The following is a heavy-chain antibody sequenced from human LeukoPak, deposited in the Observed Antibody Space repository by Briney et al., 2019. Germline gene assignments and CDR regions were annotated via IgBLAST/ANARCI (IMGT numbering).Heavy chain of an antibody. CDR2: IYYSGST. CDR1: GGSFSGYY. D-gene: IGHD2-2*01. J-gene: IGHJ6*02. V-gene: IGHV4-59*01. Sequence: SETLSLTCAVYGGSFSGYYWSWIRQPPGKGLEWIGYIYYSGSTNYNPSLKSRVTISVDTSKNQFSLKLSSVTAADTAVYYCARDQWVVVPAAMKGNTYYYYGMDVWGQGTTVTVSS. CDR3: ARDQWVVVPAAMKGNTYYYYGMDV.